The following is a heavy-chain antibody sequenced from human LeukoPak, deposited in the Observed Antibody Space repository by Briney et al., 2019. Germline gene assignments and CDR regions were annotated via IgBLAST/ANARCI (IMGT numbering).Heavy chain of an antibody. V-gene: IGHV1-46*01. CDR1: GYTFTSYG. J-gene: IGHJ5*02. Sequence: ASVKVSCKASGYTFTSYGISWVRQAPGQGLEWMGIINPSGGSTSYAQKFQGRVTMTRDTSTSTVYMELSSLRSEDTAVYYCARIVPNYHLDPWGQGTLVTVSS. CDR3: ARIVPNYHLDP. CDR2: INPSGGST. D-gene: IGHD1-26*01.